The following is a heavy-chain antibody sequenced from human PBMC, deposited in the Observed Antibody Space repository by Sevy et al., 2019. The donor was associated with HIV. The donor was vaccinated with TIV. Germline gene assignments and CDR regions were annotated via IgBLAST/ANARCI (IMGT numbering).Heavy chain of an antibody. CDR1: GYTFNTYG. V-gene: IGHV1-18*01. CDR3: ARKRNLGESSDP. CDR2: INIYNGNT. Sequence: ASVKVSCKTSGYTFNTYGISWVRQAPGQRLEWMGWINIYNGNTIYGQKFQGRVTLSTDTFTSTAYMDLGSLRSDDTAVYYCARKRNLGESSDPRGQGTLVTVSS. J-gene: IGHJ5*02. D-gene: IGHD3-16*01.